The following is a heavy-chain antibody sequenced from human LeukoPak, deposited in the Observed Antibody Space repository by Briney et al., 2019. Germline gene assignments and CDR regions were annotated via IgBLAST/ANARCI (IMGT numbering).Heavy chain of an antibody. J-gene: IGHJ6*03. CDR3: AREGSLERTWRHTNYYYYMDV. D-gene: IGHD1-1*01. Sequence: SETLSLTCTVSGGSISSYYWSWIRQPPGKGLEWIGYIYYSGSTNYNPSLKSRVTISVDTSKNQFSLKLSSVTAADTAVYYCAREGSLERTWRHTNYYYYMDVWGKGTTVTVSS. V-gene: IGHV4-59*01. CDR1: GGSISSYY. CDR2: IYYSGST.